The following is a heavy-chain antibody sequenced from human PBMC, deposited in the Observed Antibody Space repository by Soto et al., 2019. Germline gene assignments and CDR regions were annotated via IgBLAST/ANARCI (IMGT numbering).Heavy chain of an antibody. CDR1: GGSISSSSYY. V-gene: IGHV4-39*01. D-gene: IGHD4-17*01. J-gene: IGHJ6*02. CDR3: ASSTVTTLSDYYGMDA. CDR2: IYYSGST. Sequence: SETLSLTCTVSGGSISSSSYYWGWIRQPPGKGLEWIGSIYYSGSTYYNPSLKSRVTISVDTSKNQFSLKLSSVTAADTAVYYCASSTVTTLSDYYGMDAWGQGTTVTVSS.